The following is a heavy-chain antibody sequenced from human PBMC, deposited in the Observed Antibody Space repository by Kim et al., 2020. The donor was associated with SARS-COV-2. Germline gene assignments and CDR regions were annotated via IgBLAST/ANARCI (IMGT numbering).Heavy chain of an antibody. CDR3: ARDRDGYSYGSSGMDV. Sequence: SVKGRFTIDRENSKNTVYSQMNSLGAEDTAVYYCARDRDGYSYGSSGMDVWGQGTTVTVSS. V-gene: IGHV3-30*07. D-gene: IGHD5-18*01. J-gene: IGHJ6*02.